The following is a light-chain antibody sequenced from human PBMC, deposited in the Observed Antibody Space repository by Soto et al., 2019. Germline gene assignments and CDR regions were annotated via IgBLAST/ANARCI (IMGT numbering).Light chain of an antibody. Sequence: EIMLTQSPGTLSLSHGERATLSCRASQSVSSSYLAWYQQKPGQAPRLLIYGASSRASGIPDRFSGSGSGTDFTLTISRLEPEDFAVYYCQQYGSSPLTFGGGTKVDIK. CDR3: QQYGSSPLT. CDR1: QSVSSSY. J-gene: IGKJ4*01. V-gene: IGKV3-20*01. CDR2: GAS.